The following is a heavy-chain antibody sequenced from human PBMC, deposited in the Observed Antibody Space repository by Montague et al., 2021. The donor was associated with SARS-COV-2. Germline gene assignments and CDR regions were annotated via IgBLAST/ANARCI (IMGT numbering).Heavy chain of an antibody. CDR1: GGSFSGYY. D-gene: IGHD3-10*01. V-gene: IGHV4-34*01. Sequence: SETLSLTCAVYGGSFSGYYWSWIRQPPGKGLEWIGEINHSGSTNYNPSLKSRVTISVDTSKSQFSLKLSSVTAADTAVYYCARPLNLYYYGSGSYSSWFDPWGQGTLVTVSS. CDR3: ARPLNLYYYGSGSYSSWFDP. CDR2: INHSGST. J-gene: IGHJ5*02.